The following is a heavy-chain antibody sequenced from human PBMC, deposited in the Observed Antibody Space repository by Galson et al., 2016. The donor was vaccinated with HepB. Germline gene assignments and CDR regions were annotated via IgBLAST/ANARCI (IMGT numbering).Heavy chain of an antibody. D-gene: IGHD3-10*01. V-gene: IGHV3-13*01. J-gene: IGHJ6*04. CDR3: ARGGGFGELPPWGMDV. CDR2: IGTAGDT. CDR1: GFTFSSCD. Sequence: SLRLSCAASGFTFSSCDMYWVRQATGKGLEWVSTIGTAGDTYYPDSMKGRFTISREDAKNSLYLQMNSLRAGDTAVYYRARGGGFGELPPWGMDVWGKGTTVTVSS.